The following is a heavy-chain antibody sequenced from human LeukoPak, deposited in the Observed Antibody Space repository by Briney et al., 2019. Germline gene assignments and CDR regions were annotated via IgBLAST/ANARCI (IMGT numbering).Heavy chain of an antibody. J-gene: IGHJ4*02. CDR1: GGSISSYY. CDR2: IYYSGST. V-gene: IGHV4-30-4*08. Sequence: KPSETLSLTCTVSGGSISSYYWSWIRQPPGKGLEWIGYIYYSGSTYYNPSLKSRVTISVDTSKNQFSLKLSSVTTADTAVYYCARGGSQSGFDYWGQGTLVTVSS. D-gene: IGHD1-26*01. CDR3: ARGGSQSGFDY.